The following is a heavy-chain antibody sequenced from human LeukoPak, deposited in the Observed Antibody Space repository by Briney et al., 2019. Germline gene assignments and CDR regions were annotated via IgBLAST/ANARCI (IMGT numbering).Heavy chain of an antibody. CDR2: IDRRGGHT. D-gene: IGHD3-22*01. J-gene: IGHJ4*02. Sequence: PGGSLRLSCVVSGFTFGAHAMNWVRQAPGKRLEWVSLIDRRGGHTYYSDSVRGRFTISRDNSKNTLFLQMRSLTSDDTAVYFCARDLDSSGYYDDDVRWGQGALVAVSS. CDR3: ARDLDSSGYYDDDVR. V-gene: IGHV3-23*03. CDR1: GFTFGAHA.